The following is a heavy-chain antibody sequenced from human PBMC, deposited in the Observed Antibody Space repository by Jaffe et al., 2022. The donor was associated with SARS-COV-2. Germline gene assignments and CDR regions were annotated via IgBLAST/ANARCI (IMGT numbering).Heavy chain of an antibody. D-gene: IGHD2-2*01. CDR2: INPNSGGT. V-gene: IGHV1-2*05. CDR1: GYTFTGYY. J-gene: IGHJ4*02. Sequence: QVQLVQSGAEVKKPGASVKVSCKASGYTFTGYYMHWVRQAPGQGLEWMGRINPNSGGTNYAQKFQGRVTMTRDTSISTAYMELSRLRSDDTVVYYCARGTPSDCSSTSCPQGLFDYWGQGTLVTVSS. CDR3: ARGTPSDCSSTSCPQGLFDY.